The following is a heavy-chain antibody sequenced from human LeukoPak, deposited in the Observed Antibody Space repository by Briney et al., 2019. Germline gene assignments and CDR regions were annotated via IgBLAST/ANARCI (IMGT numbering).Heavy chain of an antibody. J-gene: IGHJ4*02. CDR2: IYYNGNT. CDR3: ARYSYGGYYFDF. CDR1: GGSISGYY. Sequence: KPSETLSLTCTVSGGSISGYYWSWIRQPPGKGLEWIGFIYYNGNTNYNPSLKSRVIIPVDTSKNQFSLNLSSVTAADTAVYYCARYSYGGYYFDFWGQGTLVTVSA. V-gene: IGHV4-59*08. D-gene: IGHD5-18*01.